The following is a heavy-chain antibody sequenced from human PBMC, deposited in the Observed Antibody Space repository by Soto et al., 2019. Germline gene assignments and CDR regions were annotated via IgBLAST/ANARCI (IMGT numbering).Heavy chain of an antibody. V-gene: IGHV4-31*03. CDR1: GGSISSGGYY. J-gene: IGHJ4*02. CDR2: IYYSGST. D-gene: IGHD6-19*01. Sequence: QVQLQESGPGLVKPSQTLSLTCTVSGGSISSGGYYWSWIRQHPGKGLEWIGYIYYSGSTYYNPSLKSRVTISVDTSKNQFSLKLTSVTAADTAVYYSPSDKYRRGRFAYWGQGTLVTLSS. CDR3: PSDKYRRGRFAY.